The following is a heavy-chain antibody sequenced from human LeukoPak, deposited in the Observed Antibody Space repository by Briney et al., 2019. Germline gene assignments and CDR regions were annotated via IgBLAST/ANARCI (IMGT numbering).Heavy chain of an antibody. CDR3: ASLDIVVVPAAIPRDY. J-gene: IGHJ4*02. V-gene: IGHV3-48*01. Sequence: GGSLRLSCAASGFTFSSYSMNWVRQAPGKGLEWVSYISSSSSTIYFADSVKGRFTISRDNAKNSLYLQMNSLRAEDTAVYYCASLDIVVVPAAIPRDYWGQGTLVTVSS. CDR2: ISSSSSTI. CDR1: GFTFSSYS. D-gene: IGHD2-2*02.